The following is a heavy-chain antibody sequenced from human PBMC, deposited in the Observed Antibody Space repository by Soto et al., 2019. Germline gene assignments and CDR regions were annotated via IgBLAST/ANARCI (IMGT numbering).Heavy chain of an antibody. CDR1: GFTLSSYD. V-gene: IGHV3-13*01. D-gene: IGHD3-9*01. CDR2: IGSGGDT. CDR3: TRKTPPTGMEV. J-gene: IGHJ6*02. Sequence: EVQLVESGGGLVQPGGSLRLSCAASGFTLSSYDIHWVRQATGEGLAWVSGIGSGGDTNYADSVKGRFVISREDGKNSLYLQMNNLRVWDTAVDYCTRKTPPTGMEVWGQGATVTVSS.